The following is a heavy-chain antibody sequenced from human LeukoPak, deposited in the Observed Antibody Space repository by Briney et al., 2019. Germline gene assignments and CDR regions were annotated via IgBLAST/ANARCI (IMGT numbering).Heavy chain of an antibody. CDR3: ARVLSTYGSGSYSSWFDP. D-gene: IGHD3-10*01. V-gene: IGHV1-69*13. Sequence: SVTVSCKASGGTFSSYAISWVRQAPGQGLEWMGGIIPIFGTATYAQKFQGRVTITADESTSTAYMELSSLRSEDTAVYYCARVLSTYGSGSYSSWFDPWGQGTLVTVSS. CDR2: IIPIFGTA. J-gene: IGHJ5*02. CDR1: GGTFSSYA.